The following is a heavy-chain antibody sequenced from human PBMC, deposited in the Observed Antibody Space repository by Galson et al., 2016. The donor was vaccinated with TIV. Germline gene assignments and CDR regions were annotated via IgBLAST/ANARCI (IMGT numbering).Heavy chain of an antibody. J-gene: IGHJ4*02. V-gene: IGHV4-39*07. CDR2: IFYTGTT. D-gene: IGHD2-2*01. CDR3: ARVSLEVRPSSTFDY. Sequence: ETLSLTCSVSGASISTSSNYWVWIRQPPGKGLEWIGTIFYTGTTYYNPSLKSRGTISVEPSENQFSLSLRSVTAADTAVYYCARVSLEVRPSSTFDYWGPGTLVTVSS. CDR1: GASISTSSNY.